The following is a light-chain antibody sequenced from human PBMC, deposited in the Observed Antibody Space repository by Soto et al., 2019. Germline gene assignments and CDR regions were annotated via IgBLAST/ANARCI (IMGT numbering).Light chain of an antibody. CDR3: PPSSSTPYT. V-gene: IGKV1-39*01. J-gene: IGKJ2*01. Sequence: IQMTQSPSSMSASVGDSVTIPCRASQRITKYLNWYQQRSGRAPRLLIQTASSLHSGVPPRFSGSGSGSDFTRTISSLHPEDFATYFCPPSSSTPYTFGQGTKWES. CDR2: TAS. CDR1: QRITKY.